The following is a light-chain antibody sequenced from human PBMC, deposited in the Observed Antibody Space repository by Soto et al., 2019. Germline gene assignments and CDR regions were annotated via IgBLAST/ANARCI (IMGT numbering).Light chain of an antibody. Sequence: EGVLTQSPGTLSLSPGERVTLSCRASQRVSSRYLAWYQQKPGQAPRLLIYGASPSATGVPDGFSGSGSGPDYALTISRLEPEDVAGYYCRQQGSAPLDTFGQGTKLEIK. CDR1: QRVSSRY. CDR3: RQQGSAPLDT. J-gene: IGKJ2*01. V-gene: IGKV3-20*01. CDR2: GAS.